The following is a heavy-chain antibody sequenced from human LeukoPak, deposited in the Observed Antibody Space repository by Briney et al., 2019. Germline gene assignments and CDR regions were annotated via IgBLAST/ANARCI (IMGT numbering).Heavy chain of an antibody. CDR2: IWYDGSNE. Sequence: PGGSLRLSCAASGFTFSNYGMHWVRQAPGKGLEWVALIWYDGSNEDHADSVKGRFTISRDNSKNTLYLQMNSLRAEDTALYYCARRGTPGSSDAFGMWGQGTMVTVSS. J-gene: IGHJ3*02. CDR1: GFTFSNYG. V-gene: IGHV3-33*01. D-gene: IGHD3-16*01. CDR3: ARRGTPGSSDAFGM.